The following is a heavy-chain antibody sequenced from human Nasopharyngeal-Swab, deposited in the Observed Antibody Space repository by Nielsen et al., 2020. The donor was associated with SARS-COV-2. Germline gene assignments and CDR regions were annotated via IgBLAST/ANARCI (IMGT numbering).Heavy chain of an antibody. J-gene: IGHJ4*02. D-gene: IGHD5-18*01. CDR3: ARRSGYSYGYALDN. CDR2: IYHSGST. Sequence: RQAPGKGLEWIASIYHSGSTYYNPSLRSRVTILVDTSKNQFSLKLYSVTAADTAIHYCARRSGYSYGYALDNWGPGTLVTVSS. V-gene: IGHV4-38-2*01.